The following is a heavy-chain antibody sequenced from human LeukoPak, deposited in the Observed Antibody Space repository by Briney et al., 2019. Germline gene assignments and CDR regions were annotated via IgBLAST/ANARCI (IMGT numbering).Heavy chain of an antibody. CDR2: ISGSGGST. CDR1: GFTFSSYE. J-gene: IGHJ4*02. CDR3: AKDNRATIRGQMSDDY. D-gene: IGHD5-24*01. V-gene: IGHV3-23*01. Sequence: GGSLRLSCAASGFTFSSYEMNWVRQAPGKGLEWVSAISGSGGSTYYADSVKGRFTISRDNSKNTLYLQMNSLRAEDTAVYYCAKDNRATIRGQMSDDYWGQGTLVTVSS.